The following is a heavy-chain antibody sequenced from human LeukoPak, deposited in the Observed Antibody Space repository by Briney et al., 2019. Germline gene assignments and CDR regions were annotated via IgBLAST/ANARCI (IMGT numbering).Heavy chain of an antibody. CDR3: ARDPYGDYYFDY. CDR1: GFTFSSYA. CDR2: ISYDGSNK. J-gene: IGHJ4*02. Sequence: PGGSLRLSCAASGFTFSSYAMHWVRQAPGKVLEWVAVISYDGSNKYYADSVKGRFTISRDNSKNTLYLQMNSLRAEDTAVYYCARDPYGDYYFDYWGQGTLVTVSS. D-gene: IGHD4-17*01. V-gene: IGHV3-30*04.